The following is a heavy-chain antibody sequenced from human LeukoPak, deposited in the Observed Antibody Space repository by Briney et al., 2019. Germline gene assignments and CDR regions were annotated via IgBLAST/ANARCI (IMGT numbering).Heavy chain of an antibody. CDR2: IKQDGSEK. CDR3: AREAYSSSWYPSQDAFDI. V-gene: IGHV3-7*01. D-gene: IGHD6-13*01. Sequence: GGSLRLSCAASGFTFSGYWMSWVRQAPGKGLEWVANIKQDGSEKYYVDSVKGRFTISRDNAKNSLYLQMNSLRAEDTAVYYCAREAYSSSWYPSQDAFDIWGQGTMVTVSS. CDR1: GFTFSGYW. J-gene: IGHJ3*02.